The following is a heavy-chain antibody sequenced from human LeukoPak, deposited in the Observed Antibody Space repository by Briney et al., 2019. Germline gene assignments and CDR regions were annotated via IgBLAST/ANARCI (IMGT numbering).Heavy chain of an antibody. CDR1: GGSISSYY. CDR2: IYYSGST. J-gene: IGHJ4*02. V-gene: IGHV4-59*08. Sequence: SETLSLTCTVSGGSISSYYWSWIRQPPGKGLEWIGYIYYSGSTNYNPSLKSRVTISVDTSKNQFSLKLSSVTAADTAVYYCARGYCSNTSCYQFDYWGQGTLVTVSS. D-gene: IGHD2-2*01. CDR3: ARGYCSNTSCYQFDY.